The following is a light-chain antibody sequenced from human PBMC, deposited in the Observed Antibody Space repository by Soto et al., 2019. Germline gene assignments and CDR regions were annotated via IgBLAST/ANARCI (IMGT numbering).Light chain of an antibody. CDR2: KAS. CDR3: QQFNNYPWT. CDR1: QSISSW. Sequence: DIQMTQSPSTLSASVGDRVTITCRASQSISSWLAWYQKKPWKAPKLLMYKASSLESVVPSKFSGSGSGTEFPLTISSLQPDDFANYYCQQFNNYPWTFGQGTKVEIK. J-gene: IGKJ1*01. V-gene: IGKV1-5*03.